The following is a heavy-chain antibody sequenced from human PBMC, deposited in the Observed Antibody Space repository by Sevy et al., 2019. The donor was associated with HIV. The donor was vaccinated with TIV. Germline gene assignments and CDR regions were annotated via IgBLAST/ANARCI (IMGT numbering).Heavy chain of an antibody. Sequence: GGSLRLSCAASGFTFSSYGMHWVRQAPGKGLEGGAVISFDESNKYYADSVKGRFTISTDNSKNTLYLQMNSLRAEDTAVYYCAKSHCSGGSCYETYFDYWGQGTLVTVSS. J-gene: IGHJ4*02. CDR2: ISFDESNK. V-gene: IGHV3-30*18. D-gene: IGHD2-15*01. CDR1: GFTFSSYG. CDR3: AKSHCSGGSCYETYFDY.